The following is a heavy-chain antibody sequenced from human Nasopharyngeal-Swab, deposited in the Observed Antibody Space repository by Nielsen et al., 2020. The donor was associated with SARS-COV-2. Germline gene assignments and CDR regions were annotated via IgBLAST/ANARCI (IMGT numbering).Heavy chain of an antibody. V-gene: IGHV1-69*10. J-gene: IGHJ3*02. Sequence: KVSCKASGGTFSSYAISWVRQAPGQGLEWMGGIIPILGIANYAQKFQGRVTITADKSTSTAYMELSSLRSEDTAVYYCARGWLLHAFDIWGQGTMVTVSS. D-gene: IGHD6-19*01. CDR3: ARGWLLHAFDI. CDR1: GGTFSSYA. CDR2: IIPILGIA.